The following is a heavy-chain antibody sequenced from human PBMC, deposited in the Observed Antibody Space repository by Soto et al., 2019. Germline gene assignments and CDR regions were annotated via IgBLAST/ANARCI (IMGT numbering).Heavy chain of an antibody. V-gene: IGHV3-33*01. CDR3: ARALRDIVVVPAAIRNYYGMDV. D-gene: IGHD2-2*02. CDR1: GFTFSSYG. J-gene: IGHJ6*02. Sequence: HPGGSLRLSCAASGFTFSSYGMHWVRQAPGKGLEWVAVIWYDGSNKYYADSVKGRFTISRDNSKNTLYLQMNSLRAEDTAVYYCARALRDIVVVPAAIRNYYGMDVWGQGTTVTVSS. CDR2: IWYDGSNK.